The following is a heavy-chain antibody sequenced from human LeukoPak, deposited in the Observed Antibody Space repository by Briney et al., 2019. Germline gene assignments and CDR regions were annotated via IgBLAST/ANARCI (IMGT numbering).Heavy chain of an antibody. D-gene: IGHD6-19*01. Sequence: PSETLSLTCTVSGGSISSSSYYWSWIRQPPGKGLEWIGYIYYSGSTNYNPSLKSRVTISVDTSKNQFSLKLSSVTAADTAVYYCARALSYSSGWYTDYWGQGTLVTVSS. CDR1: GGSISSSSYY. V-gene: IGHV4-61*01. J-gene: IGHJ4*02. CDR3: ARALSYSSGWYTDY. CDR2: IYYSGST.